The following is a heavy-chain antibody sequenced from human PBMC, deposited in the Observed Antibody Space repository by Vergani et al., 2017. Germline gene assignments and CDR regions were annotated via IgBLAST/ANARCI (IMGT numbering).Heavy chain of an antibody. CDR3: VRRRGASCFGTTCYPDY. D-gene: IGHD2-2*01. CDR1: GYPFTSYW. V-gene: IGHV5-51*03. CDR2: IYPGDSDS. J-gene: IGHJ4*02. Sequence: EVQLVQSGGEVKKPGESLKISCKGSGYPFTSYWIAWVRQAPGKGLEWMGIIYPGDSDSRSTPSFQGQVTMSVDKSIDTAYLSWRSLKAADTATYFCVRRRGASCFGTTCYPDYWGQGTLVRVSS.